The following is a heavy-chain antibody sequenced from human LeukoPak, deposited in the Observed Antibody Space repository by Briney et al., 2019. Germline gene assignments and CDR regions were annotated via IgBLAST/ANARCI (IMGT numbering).Heavy chain of an antibody. J-gene: IGHJ6*02. CDR2: INHSGST. Sequence: SETLSLTCTVSGGSISSNTYYWGWIRQPPGKGLEWIGEINHSGSTNYNPSLKSRVTISVDTSKNQFSLKLSSVTAADTAVYYCARGLGYCSGGSCYTNMDVWGQGTTVTVSS. CDR3: ARGLGYCSGGSCYTNMDV. CDR1: GGSISSNTYY. V-gene: IGHV4-39*07. D-gene: IGHD2-15*01.